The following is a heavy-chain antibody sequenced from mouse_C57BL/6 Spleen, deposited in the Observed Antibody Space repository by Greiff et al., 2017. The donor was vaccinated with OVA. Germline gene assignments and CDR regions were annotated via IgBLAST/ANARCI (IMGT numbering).Heavy chain of an antibody. Sequence: QVQLKESGPELVKPGASVKISCKASGYAFSSSWMNWVKQRPGKGLEWIGRIYPGDGDTNYNGKFKGKATLTADKSSSTAYMQLSSLTSEDSAVYFCARSPLSYCSIGDYWGQGTTLTVSS. J-gene: IGHJ2*01. CDR1: GYAFSSSW. CDR3: ARSPLSYCSIGDY. D-gene: IGHD2-5*01. V-gene: IGHV1-82*01. CDR2: IYPGDGDT.